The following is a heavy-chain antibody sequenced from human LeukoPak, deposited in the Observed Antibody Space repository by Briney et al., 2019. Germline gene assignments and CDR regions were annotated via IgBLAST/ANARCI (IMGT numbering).Heavy chain of an antibody. CDR3: AKEAGPGDYFDY. CDR2: ISGGGGRT. J-gene: IGHJ4*02. V-gene: IGHV3-23*01. Sequence: GGSLRLSCAASGFTFSSYAMGWVRQAPGKGLEWVSTISGGGGRTYYADSVKGRFTISRDNSKNMLYLQMNSLRADDTAVYYCAKEAGPGDYFDYWGQGTLVTVSS. CDR1: GFTFSSYA. D-gene: IGHD6-19*01.